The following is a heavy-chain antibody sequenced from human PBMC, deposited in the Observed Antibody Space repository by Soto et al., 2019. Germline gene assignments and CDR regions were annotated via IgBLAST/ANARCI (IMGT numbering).Heavy chain of an antibody. Sequence: QVQLVQSGAEVKKPGASVKVSCKASGYTFTSYDINWVRQATGQGLEWMGWMNPNSANTGYAQKFQGRVTMTRNTSISTAYMELSSLRFEDTAVYYCARNHISSGIRFDPWGQGTLVTVSS. CDR1: GYTFTSYD. CDR3: ARNHISSGIRFDP. CDR2: MNPNSANT. J-gene: IGHJ5*02. V-gene: IGHV1-8*01. D-gene: IGHD3-22*01.